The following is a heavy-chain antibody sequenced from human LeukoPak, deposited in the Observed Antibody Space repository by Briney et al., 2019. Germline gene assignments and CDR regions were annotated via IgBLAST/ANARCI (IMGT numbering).Heavy chain of an antibody. D-gene: IGHD5-24*01. J-gene: IGHJ2*01. CDR2: IIPIFGTA. CDR3: ARAQDGYNYVFDL. Sequence: SVKVSCKASGGTFISYAISWVRQAPGQGLEWMGGIIPIFGTANYAQKFQGRVTTTADESTSTAYMELSSLRSEDTAVYYCARAQDGYNYVFDLWGRGTLVTVSS. CDR1: GGTFISYA. V-gene: IGHV1-69*01.